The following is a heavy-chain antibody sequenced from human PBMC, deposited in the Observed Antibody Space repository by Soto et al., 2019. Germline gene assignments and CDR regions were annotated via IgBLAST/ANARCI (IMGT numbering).Heavy chain of an antibody. CDR3: AHAYGGTSWPNDAFDV. CDR1: GFSFSADGVG. Sequence: QITLKESGPTLVKPTQTLTLTCIFSGFSFSADGVGVGWIRQPPGKALEWLALIFWDDDARYSPSLKSRLTIHTDTSKNQVVLTMTNMDPVDTATYYCAHAYGGTSWPNDAFDVWGQGTVVTVSS. D-gene: IGHD2-21*01. J-gene: IGHJ3*01. V-gene: IGHV2-5*02. CDR2: IFWDDDA.